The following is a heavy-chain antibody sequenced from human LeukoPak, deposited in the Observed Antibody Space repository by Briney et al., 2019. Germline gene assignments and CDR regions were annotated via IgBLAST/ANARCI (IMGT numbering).Heavy chain of an antibody. CDR3: ASNSGSYSYYYYYGMDV. J-gene: IGHJ6*02. D-gene: IGHD1-26*01. CDR2: INPNSGGT. Sequence: ASVKVSCKASGYTFTGYCMHWVRQAPGQGLEWMGWINPNSGGTNYAQKFQGRVTMTRDTSISTAYMELSRLRSDDTAVYYCASNSGSYSYYYYYGMDVWGQGTTVTVSS. V-gene: IGHV1-2*02. CDR1: GYTFTGYC.